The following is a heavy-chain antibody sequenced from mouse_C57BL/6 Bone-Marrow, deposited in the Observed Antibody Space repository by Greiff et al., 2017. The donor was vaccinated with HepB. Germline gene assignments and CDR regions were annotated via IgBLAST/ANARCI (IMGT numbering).Heavy chain of an antibody. Sequence: QVQLQQSGAELARPGASVKLSCKASGYTFTSYGISWVKQRTGQGLEWIGEIYPRSGNTYYNEKFKGKATLTADKSSSTAYMELRSLTSEDSAVYFCARRDYVGSSHWYFGVWGTGTTVTVSS. J-gene: IGHJ1*03. CDR1: GYTFTSYG. CDR3: ARRDYVGSSHWYFGV. V-gene: IGHV1-81*01. CDR2: IYPRSGNT. D-gene: IGHD1-1*01.